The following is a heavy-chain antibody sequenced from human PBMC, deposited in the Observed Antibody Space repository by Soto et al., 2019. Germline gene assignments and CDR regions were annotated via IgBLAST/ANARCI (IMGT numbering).Heavy chain of an antibody. J-gene: IGHJ4*02. D-gene: IGHD1-26*01. CDR2: INPIFGTA. CDR3: ARGWETVGATTAFAY. CDR1: GGTFSKYA. Sequence: QVQLVQSGAEVKKPGSSVKVSCQASGGTFSKYAINWVRQAPGRGLEWEGGINPIFGTAAYAQNFQDRVTITADKSTTTAYMEVSSLRSDDTAVYYCARGWETVGATTAFAYWGQGTLVTVSS. V-gene: IGHV1-69*06.